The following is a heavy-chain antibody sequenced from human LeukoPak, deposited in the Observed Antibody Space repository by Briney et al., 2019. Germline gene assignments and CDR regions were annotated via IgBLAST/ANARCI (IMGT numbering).Heavy chain of an antibody. CDR1: GFTFGSYS. CDR3: ARDLAGATVAGRWFDY. D-gene: IGHD6-19*01. V-gene: IGHV3-21*01. Sequence: GSLRLSCAASGFTFGSYSMNWVRQAPGKGLEWVSSISTSSSYIYYADSVKGRFTISRDNAKNSLYLQMNSLRAEDTAVYYCARDLAGATVAGRWFDYWGQGTLVTVSS. CDR2: ISTSSSYI. J-gene: IGHJ4*02.